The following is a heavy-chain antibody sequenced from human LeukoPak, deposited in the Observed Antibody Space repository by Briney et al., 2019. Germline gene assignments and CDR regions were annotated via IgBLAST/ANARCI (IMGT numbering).Heavy chain of an antibody. CDR3: ARDLRDGYNFYYYYYMDV. CDR1: GFTFSSYA. Sequence: QPGGSLRLSCAASGFTFSSYAMSWVRQAPGKGLEWVSAISASSDSTYYADSVKGRFTISRDNSKNTLYLQMNSLRAEDTAVYYCARDLRDGYNFYYYYYMDVWGKGTTVTVSS. J-gene: IGHJ6*03. CDR2: ISASSDST. V-gene: IGHV3-23*01. D-gene: IGHD5-24*01.